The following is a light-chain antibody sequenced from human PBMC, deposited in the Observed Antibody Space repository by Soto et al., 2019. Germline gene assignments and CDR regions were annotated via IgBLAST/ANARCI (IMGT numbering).Light chain of an antibody. Sequence: EILLTQSPCTLSLSPGERATLSCRASQSVSSSYLAWYQKKPGQAPRLLIYGASSRATGIPDRFSGSGSGTDLTLTISRLETEDFAVYYCQQYGSSPPITFGQGTRLEIK. J-gene: IGKJ5*01. V-gene: IGKV3-20*01. CDR3: QQYGSSPPIT. CDR1: QSVSSSY. CDR2: GAS.